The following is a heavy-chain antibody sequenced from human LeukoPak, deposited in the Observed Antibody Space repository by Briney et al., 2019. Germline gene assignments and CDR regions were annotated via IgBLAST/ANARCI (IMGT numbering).Heavy chain of an antibody. CDR1: RGSISSYY. D-gene: IGHD6-13*01. CDR3: ARLGPYSSSWYYFDY. CDR2: IYYSGST. J-gene: IGHJ4*02. V-gene: IGHV4-59*01. Sequence: SETLSLTCTVSRGSISSYYWSWIRQPPGKGLEWIGYIYYSGSTYYNPSLKSRVTISVDTSKNQFSLKLSSVTAADTAVYYCARLGPYSSSWYYFDYGGQGTLVTVSS.